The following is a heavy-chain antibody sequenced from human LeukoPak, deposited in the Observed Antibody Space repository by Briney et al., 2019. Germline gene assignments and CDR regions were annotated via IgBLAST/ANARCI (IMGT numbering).Heavy chain of an antibody. J-gene: IGHJ5*02. CDR3: ATQATSGWHFS. D-gene: IGHD6-19*01. CDR1: RYTFIGYY. Sequence: ASVKDSCKASRYTFIGYYMHSVRQAPGQRPEWMGWINPNSGGTNYTQKLQGRVTMTPDTFLSTVYMELSRLRSDDTAVYYCATQATSGWHFSWGQGTLVTVSS. CDR2: INPNSGGT. V-gene: IGHV1-2*02.